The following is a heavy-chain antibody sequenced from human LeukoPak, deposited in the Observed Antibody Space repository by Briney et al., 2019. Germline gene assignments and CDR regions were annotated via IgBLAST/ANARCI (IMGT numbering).Heavy chain of an antibody. J-gene: IGHJ3*02. D-gene: IGHD1-26*01. Sequence: PSETLSLTCTVSGASISSYYWSWVRQPAGKGLEWLGRIYTSGSTNYNPSLKSRVTMSVDTSKNQFSLKLSSVTAADTAVYYCARAGSSGWAFDIWGQGTMVTVSS. V-gene: IGHV4-4*07. CDR2: IYTSGST. CDR3: ARAGSSGWAFDI. CDR1: GASISSYY.